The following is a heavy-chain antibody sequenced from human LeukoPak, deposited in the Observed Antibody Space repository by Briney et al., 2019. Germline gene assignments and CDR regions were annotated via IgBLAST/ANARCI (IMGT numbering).Heavy chain of an antibody. CDR3: ARGLQLWLRVYYYYGMDV. D-gene: IGHD5-18*01. CDR2: INHSGST. V-gene: IGHV4-34*01. CDR1: GFTFSSYW. Sequence: GSLRLSCAASGFTFSSYWMSWVRQPPGKGLEWIGEINHSGSTNYNPSLKSRVTISVDTSKNQFSLKLSSVTAADTAVYYCARGLQLWLRVYYYYGMDVWGQGTTVTVSS. J-gene: IGHJ6*02.